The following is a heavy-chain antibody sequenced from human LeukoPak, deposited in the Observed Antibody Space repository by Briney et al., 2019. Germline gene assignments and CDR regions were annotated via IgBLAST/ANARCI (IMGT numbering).Heavy chain of an antibody. CDR3: AMKSLGLGYYYYYMDV. CDR1: GGTFSSYA. V-gene: IGHV1-69*05. D-gene: IGHD7-27*01. Sequence: SVKVSCKASGGTFSSYAISWVRQAPGQGLEWMGGIIPIFGTANYAQKFQGRVTITTDESTSTAYMELSSLRSEDTAVYYCAMKSLGLGYYYYYMDVWGKGTAVTVSS. CDR2: IIPIFGTA. J-gene: IGHJ6*03.